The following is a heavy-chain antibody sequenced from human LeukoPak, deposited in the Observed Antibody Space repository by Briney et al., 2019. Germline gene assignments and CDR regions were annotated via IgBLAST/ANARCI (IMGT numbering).Heavy chain of an antibody. V-gene: IGHV4-59*12. CDR3: ARVNPSTVSYYFDY. J-gene: IGHJ4*02. CDR2: IYYSGST. D-gene: IGHD4-17*01. CDR1: GGSISSYY. Sequence: SETLSLTCTVSGGSISSYYWSWIRQPPGKGLEWIGYIYYSGSTNYNPSLKSRVTISVDTSKNQFSLKLSSVTAADTAVYYRARVNPSTVSYYFDYWGQGTLVTVSS.